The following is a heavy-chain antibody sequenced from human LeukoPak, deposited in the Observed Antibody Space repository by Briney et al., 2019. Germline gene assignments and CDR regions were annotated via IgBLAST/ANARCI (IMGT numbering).Heavy chain of an antibody. V-gene: IGHV3-23*01. J-gene: IGHJ4*02. CDR2: ISGSGGST. D-gene: IGHD3-10*01. Sequence: GGSLRLSCAASGFIFSSYAMSWVRQAPGKGLEWVSAISGSGGSTYYADSVKGRFTISRDNSKNTLYLQMNSLRAEDTAVYYCATTMVQGVRYDYWGQGTLVTVSS. CDR1: GFIFSSYA. CDR3: ATTMVQGVRYDY.